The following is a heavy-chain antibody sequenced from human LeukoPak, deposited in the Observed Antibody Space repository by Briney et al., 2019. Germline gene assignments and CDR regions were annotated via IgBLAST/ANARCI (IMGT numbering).Heavy chain of an antibody. CDR2: IYNRGTT. CDR3: TKATQWLAFDY. J-gene: IGHJ4*02. D-gene: IGHD6-19*01. CDR1: GGSISSHL. Sequence: SETLSLTCMRSGGSISSHLWSGMRQPPGKGLEWIGNIYNRGTTNYNPSLNSRVTMSVDTSKNQLSLQLTSVTAADTAVYYCTKATQWLAFDYWGRGTLVTVSS. V-gene: IGHV4-59*11.